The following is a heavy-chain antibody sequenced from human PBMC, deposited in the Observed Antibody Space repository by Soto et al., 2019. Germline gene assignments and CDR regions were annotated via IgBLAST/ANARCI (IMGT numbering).Heavy chain of an antibody. CDR3: ARGVVSSWVDSYYGMDV. CDR2: ISSRTGYI. CDR1: GFNFSIYS. Sequence: EVQLVESGGGLVKPGGSLRLSCAPSGFNFSIYSMNWVRQAPGKGLEWVASISSRTGYINYADSVKGRATISSDNAKNSLFLQLNSLRAEDTARYYCARGVVSSWVDSYYGMDVWGPGTTVTVSS. V-gene: IGHV3-21*06. J-gene: IGHJ6*02. D-gene: IGHD2-15*01.